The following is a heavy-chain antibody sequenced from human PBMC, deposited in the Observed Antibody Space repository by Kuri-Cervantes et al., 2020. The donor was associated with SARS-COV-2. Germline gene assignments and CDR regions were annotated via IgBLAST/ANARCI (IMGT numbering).Heavy chain of an antibody. J-gene: IGHJ6*03. D-gene: IGHD6-6*01. CDR3: ARGVSSSSPLTSYYMDV. CDR1: GFTFDDYG. V-gene: IGHV3-20*04. CDR2: INWNGGST. Sequence: GGSLRLSCAASGFTFDDYGMSWVRQAPGKGLEWVSGINWNGGSTGYADSVKGRFTISRDNAKNSLYLQMNSLRAEDTALYYCARGVSSSSPLTSYYMDVWGKGTTVTVSS.